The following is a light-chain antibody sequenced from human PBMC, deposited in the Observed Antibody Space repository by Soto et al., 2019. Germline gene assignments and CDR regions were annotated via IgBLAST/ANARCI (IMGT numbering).Light chain of an antibody. CDR2: KAS. Sequence: DVQLTLSPSFLSASVGDRVTITCRASQGISSYLAWYQQKPGKAPKLLIYKASTLKSGVPSRFSGSGSGTEFTLTISSLQPDDFATYYCQHYNSYSEAFGQGTTGDIK. CDR3: QHYNSYSEA. CDR1: QGISSY. V-gene: IGKV1-5*03. J-gene: IGKJ1*01.